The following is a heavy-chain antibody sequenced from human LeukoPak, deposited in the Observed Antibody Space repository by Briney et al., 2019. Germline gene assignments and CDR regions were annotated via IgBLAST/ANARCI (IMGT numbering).Heavy chain of an antibody. CDR1: GGSISSSSYY. CDR3: ARDFYGDFSGAFDI. CDR2: IYYSGST. Sequence: SETLSLTCTVSGGSISSSSYYWGWIRQPPGKGLEWIGSIYYSGSTYYNPSLKSRVTISVDTSKNQFSLKLSSVTAADTAVYYCARDFYGDFSGAFDIWGQGTMVTVSS. J-gene: IGHJ3*02. D-gene: IGHD4-17*01. V-gene: IGHV4-39*07.